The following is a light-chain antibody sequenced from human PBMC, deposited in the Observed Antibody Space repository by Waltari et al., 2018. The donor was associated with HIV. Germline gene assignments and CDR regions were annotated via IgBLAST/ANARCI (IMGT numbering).Light chain of an antibody. CDR3: MQAHQTSSVT. J-gene: IGKJ4*01. V-gene: IGKV2-28*01. Sequence: DILLTQSPVSLAVTPGEPASMSCRSSVSLHHSNGNNYLDWYLQKQGQSPQLLISLASSRASGVPDRFSGSGSGTDFTLRVSRVESEDVGVYYCMQAHQTSSVTFGGGTKVEIK. CDR1: VSLHHSNGNNY. CDR2: LAS.